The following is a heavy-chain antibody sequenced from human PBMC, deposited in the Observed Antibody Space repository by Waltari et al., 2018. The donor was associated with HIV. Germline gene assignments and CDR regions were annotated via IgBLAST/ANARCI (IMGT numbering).Heavy chain of an antibody. CDR2: HIPIFGTA. CDR1: GGTFSSYA. Sequence: QVQLVQSGAEVKKPGSSVRVSCKASGGTFSSYAITWVRQAPGQGLEWMGRHIPIFGTANYAQKFQGRVTITADESTTTVYMELSSLRSEDTAVYYCARGVAVAGTVYFDYWGQGTLVTVSS. CDR3: ARGVAVAGTVYFDY. J-gene: IGHJ4*02. D-gene: IGHD6-19*01. V-gene: IGHV1-69*15.